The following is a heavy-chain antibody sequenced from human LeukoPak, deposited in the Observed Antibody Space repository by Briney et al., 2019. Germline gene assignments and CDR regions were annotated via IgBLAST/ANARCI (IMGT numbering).Heavy chain of an antibody. J-gene: IGHJ4*02. CDR1: GFTFSSYA. CDR3: VKLRTGTRSAIDY. CDR2: ISSNGGST. V-gene: IGHV3-64D*06. D-gene: IGHD3/OR15-3a*01. Sequence: GGSLRLSCSASGFTFSSYAMHWVRQAPGKGLEYVSAISSNGGSTYYADSVKGRFTISRDNSKNTLYLQMSGLRAEDTAVYYCVKLRTGTRSAIDYWGQGTLVTVSS.